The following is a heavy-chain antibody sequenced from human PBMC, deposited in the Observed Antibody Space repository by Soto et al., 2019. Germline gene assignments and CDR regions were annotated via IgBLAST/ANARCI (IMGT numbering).Heavy chain of an antibody. V-gene: IGHV5-10-1*01. CDR1: GYSFTSYW. Sequence: PGESLKISCKGSGYSFTSYWISWVRQMPGKGLEWMGRIDPSDSYTNYSPSFQGHVTISADKSISTAYLQWSSLNGSDTAMYYCARWGRSSYGYNYSDGIVVWGQVTRVTIYS. D-gene: IGHD5-18*01. J-gene: IGHJ6*02. CDR3: ARWGRSSYGYNYSDGIVV. CDR2: IDPSDSYT.